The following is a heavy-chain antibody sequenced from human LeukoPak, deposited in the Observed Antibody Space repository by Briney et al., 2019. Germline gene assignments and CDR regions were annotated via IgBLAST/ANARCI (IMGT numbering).Heavy chain of an antibody. D-gene: IGHD1-1*01. CDR3: ARDTTGRLPDV. Sequence: ASVKVSCKASGYTFTGYYMHWVRQAPGQGLEWMGWINPNSGGTNYARKFQGRVTMTRDTSISTAYMELSRLRSDDTAVYYCARDTTGRLPDVWGKGTTVTVSS. J-gene: IGHJ6*04. CDR1: GYTFTGYY. CDR2: INPNSGGT. V-gene: IGHV1-2*02.